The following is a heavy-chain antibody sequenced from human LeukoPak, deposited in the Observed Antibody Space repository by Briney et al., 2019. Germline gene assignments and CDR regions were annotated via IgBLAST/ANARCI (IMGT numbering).Heavy chain of an antibody. D-gene: IGHD3-10*01. CDR1: GGSISSYY. CDR2: IYYSGST. J-gene: IGHJ4*02. Sequence: SPSETLSLTCTVSGGSISSYYWSWLRQPPGKGLEWIGYIYYSGSTNYNPSLKSRVTISVDTSKNQFSLTLSSVTAADTAVYYCARQYSSGSPFAYWGQGTLVTVSS. CDR3: ARQYSSGSPFAY. V-gene: IGHV4-59*01.